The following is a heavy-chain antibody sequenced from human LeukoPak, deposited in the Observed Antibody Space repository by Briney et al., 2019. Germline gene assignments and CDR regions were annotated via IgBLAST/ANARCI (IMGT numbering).Heavy chain of an antibody. CDR2: ISSSGSTI. V-gene: IGHV3-48*03. J-gene: IGHJ5*02. CDR3: ARGSILTGYYLPYNWFDP. CDR1: GFTFSSYE. Sequence: GGSLRLSCAASGFTFSSYEMNWVRQAPGKGLEGVSYISSSGSTIYYADSVKGRFTISRDNAKNSLYLQMNSLRAEDTAVYYCARGSILTGYYLPYNWFDPWGQGTLVTVSS. D-gene: IGHD3-9*01.